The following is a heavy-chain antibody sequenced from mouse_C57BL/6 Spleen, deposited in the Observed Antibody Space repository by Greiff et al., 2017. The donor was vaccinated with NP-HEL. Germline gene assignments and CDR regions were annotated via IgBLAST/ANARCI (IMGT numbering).Heavy chain of an antibody. CDR2: IDPENGDT. V-gene: IGHV14-4*01. CDR1: GFNIKDDY. J-gene: IGHJ3*01. CDR3: TTYSNWAY. D-gene: IGHD2-5*01. Sequence: EVKLQQSGAELVRPGASVKLSCTASGFNIKDDYMHWVKQRPEQGLEWIGWIDPENGDTEYASKFQGKATITADTSSNTAYLQLSSLTSEDTAVYYCTTYSNWAYWGQGTLVTVSA.